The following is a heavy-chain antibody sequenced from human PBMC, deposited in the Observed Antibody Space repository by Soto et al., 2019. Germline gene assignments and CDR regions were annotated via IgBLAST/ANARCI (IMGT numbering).Heavy chain of an antibody. CDR2: INYSGST. CDR3: ARRYSYAYKDGYYFYYMDV. Sequence: SETLSLTCTVSGGSISTYYWSWIRQPPGKGLEWIGYINYSGSTNYNPSLKSRVTISVDTSKNQFSLKLSSVTAADTAVYYCARRYSYAYKDGYYFYYMDVWGKGTTVTVSS. D-gene: IGHD3-16*01. J-gene: IGHJ6*03. CDR1: GGSISTYY. V-gene: IGHV4-59*01.